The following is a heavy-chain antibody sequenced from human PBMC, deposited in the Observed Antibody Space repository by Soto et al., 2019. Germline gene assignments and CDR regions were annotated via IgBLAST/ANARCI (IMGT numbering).Heavy chain of an antibody. CDR1: GFTCKTYA. Sequence: VQLLESGGGLEQPGGSLRLSCATFGFTCKTYAMTWVRQAPGKGLEWVAVISGSGGTIYYADSVKGRFTISRDNSKDTVFLQLNSLRADDTALYYCAKDKYAWGFFDYWGQGTQFTVSP. CDR3: AKDKYAWGFFDY. J-gene: IGHJ4*02. CDR2: ISGSGGTI. V-gene: IGHV3-23*01. D-gene: IGHD7-27*01.